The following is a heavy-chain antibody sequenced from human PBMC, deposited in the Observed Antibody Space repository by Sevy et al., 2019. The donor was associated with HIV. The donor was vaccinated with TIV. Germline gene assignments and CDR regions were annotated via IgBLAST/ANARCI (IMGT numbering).Heavy chain of an antibody. CDR1: GFTFSDYY. V-gene: IGHV3-11*06. CDR2: ISSSSSYT. CDR3: ARRRGYSYGYFDY. J-gene: IGHJ4*02. D-gene: IGHD5-18*01. Sequence: GGSLRLSCAASGFTFSDYYMSWIRQAPGKGLEWVSYISSSSSYTNYAHSVKGRFTISRDNAKNSLYLQMTSLRAEDTAVYYCARRRGYSYGYFDYWGQGTLVTVSS.